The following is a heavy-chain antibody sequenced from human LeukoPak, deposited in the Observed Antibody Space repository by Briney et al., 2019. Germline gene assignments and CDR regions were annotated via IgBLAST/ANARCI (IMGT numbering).Heavy chain of an antibody. Sequence: SQTLSLTRTVSGGSISSGSHYWSWIRQPAGRGLEWIGRIYTSGSTNYHPSLKSRVTISVDRSKNQFSLKLSSVTAADTAVYYCARGVATINFDYWGQGTLVTVSS. V-gene: IGHV4-61*02. CDR3: ARGVATINFDY. J-gene: IGHJ4*02. D-gene: IGHD5-24*01. CDR1: GGSISSGSHY. CDR2: IYTSGST.